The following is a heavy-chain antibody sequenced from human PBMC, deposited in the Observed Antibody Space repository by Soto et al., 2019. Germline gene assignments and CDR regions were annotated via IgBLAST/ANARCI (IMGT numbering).Heavy chain of an antibody. CDR2: IYHSGST. J-gene: IGHJ3*02. CDR3: ARFMTMVTNLAFDI. D-gene: IGHD4-17*01. Sequence: ASETLSLTCAVPGASISSGGYSWSWIRQPPGKGLEWIGYIYHSGSTYYNPSLKSRVTISVDKSKNQFSLKLSFVSAADTAVYYCARFMTMVTNLAFDIWGQGTMVT. CDR1: GASISSGGYS. V-gene: IGHV4-30-2*01.